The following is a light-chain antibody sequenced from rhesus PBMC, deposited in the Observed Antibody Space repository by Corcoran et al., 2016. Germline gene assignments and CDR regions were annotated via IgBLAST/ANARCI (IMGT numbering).Light chain of an antibody. CDR1: SSDIGGYNY. CDR2: EVS. V-gene: IGLV2-32*02. Sequence: QAALTQPRSVSGSPGQSVTISCTGTSSDIGGYNYVSWYQQHPGTAPKLMIYEVSKRPSGVPDRFSGSKSGNTPSLTISGLQAEDEADYYCSSYAGSNTYIFGAGTRLTVL. CDR3: SSYAGSNTYI. J-gene: IGLJ1*01.